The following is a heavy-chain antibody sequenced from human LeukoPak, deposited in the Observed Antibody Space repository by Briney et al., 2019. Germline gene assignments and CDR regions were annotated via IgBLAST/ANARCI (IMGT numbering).Heavy chain of an antibody. CDR1: GFRFNVYW. V-gene: IGHV3-7*01. CDR2: IKQDGSEK. Sequence: GGSLRLSCAASGFRFNVYWMSWVRQLPGKGLEWVANIKQDGSEKYYVDSVKGRFTISRDNAKNSLYLQMNSLRAEDTAVYYCAELGITMIGGVWGKGTTVTISS. CDR3: AELGITMIGGV. J-gene: IGHJ6*04. D-gene: IGHD3-10*02.